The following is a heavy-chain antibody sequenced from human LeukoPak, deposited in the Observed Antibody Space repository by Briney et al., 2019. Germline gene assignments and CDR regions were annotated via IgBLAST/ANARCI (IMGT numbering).Heavy chain of an antibody. Sequence: GGSLRLSCAASGFTFSSYSMNWVRQAPGKGLEWVGFIRSQIYGGTPEYAASVKGRFTISRDDSEGVAYLQMNSLKTEDTAVYYCTRDQTPYYWGQGTLVTVSS. CDR3: TRDQTPYY. J-gene: IGHJ4*02. CDR2: IRSQIYGGTP. CDR1: GFTFSSYS. V-gene: IGHV3-49*04.